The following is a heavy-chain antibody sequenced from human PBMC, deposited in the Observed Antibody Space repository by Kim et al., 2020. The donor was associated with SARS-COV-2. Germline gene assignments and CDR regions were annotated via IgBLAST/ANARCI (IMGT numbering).Heavy chain of an antibody. D-gene: IGHD4-17*01. Sequence: SETLSLTCTVSGGSISSSSYYWGWIRQPPGKGLEWIGSIYYSGSTYYNPSLKSRVTISVDTSKNQFSLKLSSVTAADTAVYYCARHENGDPEFDYWGQGTLVTVSS. CDR2: IYYSGST. CDR3: ARHENGDPEFDY. J-gene: IGHJ4*02. CDR1: GGSISSSSYY. V-gene: IGHV4-39*01.